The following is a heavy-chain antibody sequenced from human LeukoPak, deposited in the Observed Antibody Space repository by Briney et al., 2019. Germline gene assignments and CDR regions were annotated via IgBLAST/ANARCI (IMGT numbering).Heavy chain of an antibody. Sequence: ASVKVSCKASGYTFTNHYMHWVRQAPGQGLEWMGIINPSGGSTSYAQKFQGRVTMTRDTSTSTVYMELSSLRSEDTAVYYCARYSSSSLFDYWGQGTLVTVSS. CDR2: INPSGGST. D-gene: IGHD6-6*01. CDR3: ARYSSSSLFDY. J-gene: IGHJ4*02. V-gene: IGHV1-46*01. CDR1: GYTFTNHY.